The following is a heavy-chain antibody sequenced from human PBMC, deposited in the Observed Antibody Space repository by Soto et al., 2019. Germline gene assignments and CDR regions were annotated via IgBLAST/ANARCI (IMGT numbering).Heavy chain of an antibody. D-gene: IGHD3-3*01. CDR1: GFSLSTSGVG. J-gene: IGHJ4*02. CDR3: AHRVLSPSEYYDFWSGHQTTYFDY. V-gene: IGHV2-5*02. Sequence: QITLKESGPTLVKPTQTLTLTCTFSGFSLSTSGVGVGWIRQPPGKALEWLALIFWDDDKRYSPSLKSRLTITRDTSKNQVVLTMTNMDPVDTATYYCAHRVLSPSEYYDFWSGHQTTYFDYWGQGTLVTVSS. CDR2: IFWDDDK.